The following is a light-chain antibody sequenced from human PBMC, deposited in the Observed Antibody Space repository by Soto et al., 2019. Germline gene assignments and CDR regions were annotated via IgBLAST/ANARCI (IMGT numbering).Light chain of an antibody. V-gene: IGLV2-14*01. CDR2: DVN. CDR3: SSYTSSIS. J-gene: IGLJ2*01. Sequence: QSALTQPASVSGSPGQSITISCTGTSSDVGSYNYVSWYQQHPGKAPKLMIYDVNTRPSGVSNRFSGSKSGNTASLTISGLQAEDEADYYCSSYTSSISFGGGTKLTVL. CDR1: SSDVGSYNY.